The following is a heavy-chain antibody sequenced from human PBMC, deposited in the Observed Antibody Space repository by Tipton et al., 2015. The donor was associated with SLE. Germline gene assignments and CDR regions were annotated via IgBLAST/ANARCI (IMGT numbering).Heavy chain of an antibody. D-gene: IGHD2-15*01. V-gene: IGHV4-59*11. CDR1: GGSISSHY. CDR3: ARETCSGGRCYSGAFDI. CDR2: IYYSGST. J-gene: IGHJ3*02. Sequence: TLSLTCTVSGGSISSHYWSWIRQPPGKGLEWIGYIYYSGSTNYNPSLKSRVTISVDTSKIQFSLKLSSVTAADTAVYYCARETCSGGRCYSGAFDIWGQGTMVTVSS.